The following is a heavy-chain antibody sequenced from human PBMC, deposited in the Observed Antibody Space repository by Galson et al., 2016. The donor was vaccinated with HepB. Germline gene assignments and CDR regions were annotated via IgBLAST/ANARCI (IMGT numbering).Heavy chain of an antibody. J-gene: IGHJ4*02. D-gene: IGHD6-13*01. Sequence: SVKVSCKASGYTFTTYGISWLRQAPGQGLAWMGWISASNGYTKYAQKFQARVTMTTDTSTSPVYMERRSLRFADTAIYYCAREETTAAGIDDWGQGTQVIVSS. V-gene: IGHV1-18*01. CDR2: ISASNGYT. CDR3: AREETTAAGIDD. CDR1: GYTFTTYG.